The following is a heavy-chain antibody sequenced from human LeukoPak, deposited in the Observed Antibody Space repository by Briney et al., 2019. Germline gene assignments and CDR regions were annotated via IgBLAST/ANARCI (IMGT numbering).Heavy chain of an antibody. D-gene: IGHD4-11*01. J-gene: IGHJ6*03. CDR1: GFTFSSYG. CDR3: ARSSTASYYYYYYMDV. V-gene: IGHV3-30*02. CDR2: IRYDGSNK. Sequence: GGSLRLSCAASGFTFSSYGMHWVRQAPGKGLEWVAFIRYDGSNKYYADSVKGRFTISRDNSKNTLYLQMNSLRAEDTALYYCARSSTASYYYYYYMDVWGKGTTVTVSS.